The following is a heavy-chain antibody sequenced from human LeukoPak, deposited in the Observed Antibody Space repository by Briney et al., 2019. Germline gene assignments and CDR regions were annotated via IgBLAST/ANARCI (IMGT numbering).Heavy chain of an antibody. Sequence: GRSLRLSCAASGFTFSIYGMHWVRQAPGKGLEWVAVISYDGSNKYYADSVKGRFTISRDNSKNTLYLQMNSLRAEDTAVYYCAKTYCGGDCYGYYYYGMDVWGQGTTVTVSS. CDR3: AKTYCGGDCYGYYYYGMDV. V-gene: IGHV3-30*18. J-gene: IGHJ6*02. CDR2: ISYDGSNK. CDR1: GFTFSIYG. D-gene: IGHD2-21*02.